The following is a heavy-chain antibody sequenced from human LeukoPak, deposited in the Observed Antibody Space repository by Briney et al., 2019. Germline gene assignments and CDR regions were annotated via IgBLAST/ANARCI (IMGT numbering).Heavy chain of an antibody. D-gene: IGHD3-9*01. Sequence: ASVKVSCKASGGTFSSYAISWVRQAPGQGLEWMGRIIPILGIANYAQKFPGRVTITADKSTSTAYMELSSLRSEDTAVYYCAKAPREQDDILTGYSYYYYYMDVWGKGTTVTVSS. J-gene: IGHJ6*03. CDR1: GGTFSSYA. CDR2: IIPILGIA. CDR3: AKAPREQDDILTGYSYYYYYMDV. V-gene: IGHV1-69*04.